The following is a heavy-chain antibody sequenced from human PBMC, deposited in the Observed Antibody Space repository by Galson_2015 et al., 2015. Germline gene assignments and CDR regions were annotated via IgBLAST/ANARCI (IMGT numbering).Heavy chain of an antibody. CDR3: ARVRGVVGFDY. D-gene: IGHD3-10*01. CDR1: GGSFSGYY. V-gene: IGHV4-34*01. CDR2: INHSGST. J-gene: IGHJ4*02. Sequence: SETLSLTCAVYGGSFSGYYWSWIRQPPGKGLEWIGEINHSGSTNYNPSLKSRVTISVDTSKNQFSLKLSSVTAADTAVYYCARVRGVVGFDYWGQGTLVTVSS.